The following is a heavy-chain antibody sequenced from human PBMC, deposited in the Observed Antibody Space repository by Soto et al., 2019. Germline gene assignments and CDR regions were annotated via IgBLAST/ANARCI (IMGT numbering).Heavy chain of an antibody. CDR3: ASPKIAFYNWFDP. J-gene: IGHJ5*02. Sequence: SSETLSLTSTVFGGTISSSSYYWGWIRQPPGKGLGWIGSIYYSGSTYYNPSLKSRVTISVDTSKNQFSLKLSSVTAADTAVYYCASPKIAFYNWFDPWGQGTLVTVS. D-gene: IGHD3-3*02. CDR2: IYYSGST. CDR1: GGTISSSSYY. V-gene: IGHV4-39*01.